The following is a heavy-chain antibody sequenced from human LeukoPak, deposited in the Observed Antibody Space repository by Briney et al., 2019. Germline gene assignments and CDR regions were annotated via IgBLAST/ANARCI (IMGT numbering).Heavy chain of an antibody. V-gene: IGHV4-59*01. CDR1: GGSISTYY. D-gene: IGHD3-22*01. J-gene: IGHJ5*02. Sequence: PSETLSLTCTVSGGSISTYYWSWLRQPPGKGLEWIACISYSGSTKYNPSLKSRVTISVDTSKNQLSLKLSSVTAADTAVYYCAREPGFDSSGYLNWFDPWGQGTLVTVSS. CDR3: AREPGFDSSGYLNWFDP. CDR2: ISYSGST.